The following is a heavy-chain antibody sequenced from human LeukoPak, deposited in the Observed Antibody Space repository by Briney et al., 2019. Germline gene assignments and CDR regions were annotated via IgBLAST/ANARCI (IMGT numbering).Heavy chain of an antibody. D-gene: IGHD3-10*01. CDR2: INHSGST. V-gene: IGHV4-34*01. Sequence: SETLSLTCAVYGGSFSGYYWSWIRQPPGKGLEWIGEINHSGSTNYNPSLKSRVTISVDTSKNQFSLKLSSVTAADTAVYYCARWKSLGITMVRGVIQTTYYYGMGVWGQGTTVTVSS. J-gene: IGHJ6*02. CDR3: ARWKSLGITMVRGVIQTTYYYGMGV. CDR1: GGSFSGYY.